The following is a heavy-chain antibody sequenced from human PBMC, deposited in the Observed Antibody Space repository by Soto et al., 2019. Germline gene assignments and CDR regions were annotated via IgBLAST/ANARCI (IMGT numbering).Heavy chain of an antibody. Sequence: QVQLVQSGAEVKKPGSSVKVSCKASGGTFSSYAISWVRQAPGQGLEWMGGIIPLFGTANYAQKYQGRVTGTADESTSTAYMELSSLRSEDTAVYSCASHDYVWGDVGYWGQGTLVTVSS. J-gene: IGHJ4*02. CDR1: GGTFSSYA. CDR3: ASHDYVWGDVGY. D-gene: IGHD3-16*01. V-gene: IGHV1-69*01. CDR2: IIPLFGTA.